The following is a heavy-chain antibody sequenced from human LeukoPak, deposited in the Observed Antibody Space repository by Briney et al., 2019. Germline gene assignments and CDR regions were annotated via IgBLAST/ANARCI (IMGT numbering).Heavy chain of an antibody. D-gene: IGHD3-9*01. V-gene: IGHV4-34*01. Sequence: PSETLSLTYALYGGSFSGYNWSWIRQPPGKGLEWIGEINHSGSTNYNPSLKSRVTISVDTSKNQFSLKLSSVTAADTAVYYCARDLYDILTGYGIFDPWGQGTLVTVSS. J-gene: IGHJ5*02. CDR1: GGSFSGYN. CDR2: INHSGST. CDR3: ARDLYDILTGYGIFDP.